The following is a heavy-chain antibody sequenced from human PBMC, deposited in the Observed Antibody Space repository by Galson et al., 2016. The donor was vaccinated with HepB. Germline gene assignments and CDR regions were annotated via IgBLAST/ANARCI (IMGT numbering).Heavy chain of an antibody. CDR2: IWYDGRNI. CDR1: GFDFGTYG. D-gene: IGHD3-10*01. Sequence: SLRLSCAASGFDFGTYGMHWVRQAPGRGLEWVGYIWYDGRNIYYGDSLKGRITISRDNSNNTLHLQMNSLRAEDTAVYYCARPYGSGSYYNAEYYYGMDVWGQGTTVIVSS. CDR3: ARPYGSGSYYNAEYYYGMDV. J-gene: IGHJ6*02. V-gene: IGHV3-33*01.